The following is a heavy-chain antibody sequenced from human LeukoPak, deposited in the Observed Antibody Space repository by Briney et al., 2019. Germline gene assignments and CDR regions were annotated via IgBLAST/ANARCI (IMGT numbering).Heavy chain of an antibody. CDR1: GGSISSSNW. V-gene: IGHV4-4*02. CDR2: INHSGST. CDR3: ASGAPEIRGDDY. J-gene: IGHJ4*02. Sequence: SETLSLTCAVSGGSISSSNWWSWVRQPPGKGLEWIGEINHSGSTNYNPSLKSRVTISVDTSKNQFSLKLSSVTAADTAVYYCASGAPEIRGDDYWGQGTLVTVSS. D-gene: IGHD3-10*01.